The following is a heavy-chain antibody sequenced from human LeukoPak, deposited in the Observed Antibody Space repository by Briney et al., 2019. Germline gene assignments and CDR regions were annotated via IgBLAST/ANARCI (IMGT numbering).Heavy chain of an antibody. CDR1: GGSFSGYY. D-gene: IGHD2-15*01. CDR2: INHSGST. CDR3: ARAPSGCGGTCPSDH. V-gene: IGHV4-34*01. J-gene: IGHJ4*02. Sequence: SETLSLTCAVYGGSFSGYYWSWIRQPPGKGLEWIGEINHSGSTNYNPSLKSRVTMALDTSGNQVSLKLTSVTAADTAVYYCARAPSGCGGTCPSDHWGPGTLVTVSS.